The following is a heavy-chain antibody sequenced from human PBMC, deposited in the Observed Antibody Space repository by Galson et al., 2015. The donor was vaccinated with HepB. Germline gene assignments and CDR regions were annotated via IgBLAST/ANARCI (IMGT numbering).Heavy chain of an antibody. D-gene: IGHD3-9*01. CDR1: FTFSSYS. CDR3: ARAEAFYDILTGYLRGNDAFDI. Sequence: FTFSSYSMHWVRRAPGKGLEWVSYISSSSSYTNYADSVKGRFTISRDNAKNSLYLQMNSLRAEDTAVYYCARAEAFYDILTGYLRGNDAFDIWGQGTMVAVSS. V-gene: IGHV3-21*05. J-gene: IGHJ3*02. CDR2: ISSSSSYT.